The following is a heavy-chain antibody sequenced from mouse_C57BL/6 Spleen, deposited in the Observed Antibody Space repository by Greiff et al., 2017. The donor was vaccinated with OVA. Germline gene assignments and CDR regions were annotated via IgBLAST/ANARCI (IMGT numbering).Heavy chain of an antibody. CDR1: GFTFSDYG. CDR3: AKTYDYDGAYYFDY. Sequence: EVKVEESGGGLVKPGGSLKLSCAASGFTFSDYGMHWVRQAPEKGLEWVAYISSGSSTIYYADTVKGQFTISRDNAKNTLFLQMTSLRSEDTAMYYCAKTYDYDGAYYFDYWGQGTTLTVSS. CDR2: ISSGSSTI. J-gene: IGHJ2*01. V-gene: IGHV5-17*01. D-gene: IGHD2-4*01.